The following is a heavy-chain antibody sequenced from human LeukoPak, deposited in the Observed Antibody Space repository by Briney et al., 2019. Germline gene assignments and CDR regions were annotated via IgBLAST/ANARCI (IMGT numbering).Heavy chain of an antibody. J-gene: IGHJ4*02. CDR1: GFTFSSYA. CDR2: ISGSAGSR. CDR3: ARGLDYYDSSGYSYFDY. Sequence: GWSLRLSCAASGFTFSSYAMSWVRQAPGKGLEWVSTISGSAGSREYADSMKGRFAISRDNSKNTLYLLLNRLRAEDTAVYYCARGLDYYDSSGYSYFDYWGQGTLVTVSS. V-gene: IGHV3-23*01. D-gene: IGHD3-22*01.